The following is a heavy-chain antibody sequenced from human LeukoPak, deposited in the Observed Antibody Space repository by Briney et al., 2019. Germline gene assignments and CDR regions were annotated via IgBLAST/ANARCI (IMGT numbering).Heavy chain of an antibody. J-gene: IGHJ4*02. V-gene: IGHV3-23*01. Sequence: GGSLRLSCAASGFTFSSYAMSWVRQAPGKGLEWVSAIGGSGGSTYYADSVKGRFTISRDNSKNTLYLQMNSLRAEDTAVYYCAKVLVRGVIIKGYYFDYWGQGTLVTVSS. D-gene: IGHD3-10*01. CDR2: IGGSGGST. CDR1: GFTFSSYA. CDR3: AKVLVRGVIIKGYYFDY.